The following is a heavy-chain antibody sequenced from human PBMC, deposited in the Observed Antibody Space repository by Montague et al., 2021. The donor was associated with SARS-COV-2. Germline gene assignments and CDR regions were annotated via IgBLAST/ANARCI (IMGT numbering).Heavy chain of an antibody. CDR2: IGSSDSTI. J-gene: IGHJ4*02. V-gene: IGHV3-48*03. Sequence: SLRLSCEASGFIFSSYEMNWVRQAPGQGLEWVSYIGSSDSTIYYADSVKGRFTISRDNAKNSLYLQMNSLRAEDTAVYYCARGSLGYGYGPEGDSLDYWGQGTLVTVSS. CDR1: GFIFSSYE. CDR3: ARGSLGYGYGPEGDSLDY. D-gene: IGHD5-18*01.